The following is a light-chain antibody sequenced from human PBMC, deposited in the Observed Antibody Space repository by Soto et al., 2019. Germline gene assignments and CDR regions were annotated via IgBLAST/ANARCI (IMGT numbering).Light chain of an antibody. V-gene: IGKV3-20*01. CDR3: QQYVSSTRT. J-gene: IGKJ1*01. Sequence: EIVLTQSPGTLSLSPGERATLSCMASQSVSSSYLAWYQQKPGQAPRLLIYGASSRATGIPDRFSGSGSGTDFTLTISRLEPEDFAVYYCQQYVSSTRTFGQGTTVDIK. CDR1: QSVSSSY. CDR2: GAS.